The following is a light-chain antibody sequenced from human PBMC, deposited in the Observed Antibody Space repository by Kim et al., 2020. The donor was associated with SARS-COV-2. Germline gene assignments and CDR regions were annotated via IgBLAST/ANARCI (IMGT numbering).Light chain of an antibody. J-gene: IGKJ2*01. CDR1: QAIGNY. Sequence: SASIGGKGTITRRASQAIGNYLAWYQRKPGQAPRFLIYAASTLQSGVPSRFSGSGSGTDFTLSISSLQPEDVATYYCQRYNTYTLTFGQGTKLEI. CDR2: AAS. CDR3: QRYNTYTLT. V-gene: IGKV1-27*01.